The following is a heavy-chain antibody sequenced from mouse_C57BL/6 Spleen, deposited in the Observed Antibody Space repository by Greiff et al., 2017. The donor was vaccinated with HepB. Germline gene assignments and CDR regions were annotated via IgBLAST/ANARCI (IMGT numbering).Heavy chain of an antibody. CDR2: INPSSGYT. V-gene: IGHV1-7*01. CDR3: ARIYYDYDSWFAY. CDR1: GYTFTSYW. J-gene: IGHJ3*01. Sequence: QVQLQQSGAELAKPGASVKLSCKASGYTFTSYWMHWVKQRPGQGLEWIGYINPSSGYTKYNQKFKDKATLTADKSSSTAYMQLSSLTYEDSAVYYCARIYYDYDSWFAYWGQGTLVTVSA. D-gene: IGHD2-4*01.